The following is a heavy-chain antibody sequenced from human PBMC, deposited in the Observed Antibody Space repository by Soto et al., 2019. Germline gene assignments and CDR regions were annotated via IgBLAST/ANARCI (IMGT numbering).Heavy chain of an antibody. Sequence: HPGGSLRLSCAASGFSFSDYDFHWVSQAPGEGLEWVSALGAADDPYYLASVKGRFSVSRDNAQKSLYLQMNNLRVGDTAVYYCARAYLGKLPRRADYYYAMDVWGRGTTLTFSS. CDR1: GFSFSDYD. CDR2: LGAADDP. V-gene: IGHV3-13*05. J-gene: IGHJ6*02. CDR3: ARAYLGKLPRRADYYYAMDV. D-gene: IGHD3-10*01.